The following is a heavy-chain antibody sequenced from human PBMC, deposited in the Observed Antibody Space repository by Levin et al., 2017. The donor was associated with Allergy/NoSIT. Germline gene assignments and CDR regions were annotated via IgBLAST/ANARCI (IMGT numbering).Heavy chain of an antibody. CDR3: ARHGYFDWLIPGDAFDI. CDR2: IYPGDSDT. Sequence: GESLKISCQGSGYSFTSYWIGWVRQMPGKGLEWMGIIYPGDSDTRYSPSFQGQVTISADKSISTAYLQWSSLKASDTAMYYCARHGYFDWLIPGDAFDIWGQGTMVTVSS. V-gene: IGHV5-51*01. CDR1: GYSFTSYW. J-gene: IGHJ3*02. D-gene: IGHD3-9*01.